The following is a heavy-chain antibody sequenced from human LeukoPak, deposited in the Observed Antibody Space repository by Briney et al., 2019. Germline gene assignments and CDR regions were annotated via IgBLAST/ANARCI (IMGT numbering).Heavy chain of an antibody. Sequence: ASVKVSCKASGYTFTSYGISWVRQAPGQGRGWMGWISAYNGNTNYAQKLQGRVTMTTDTSTSTAYMELRSLRSDDTAVYYCARAPYDFWSGYYHYWGQGTLVTVSS. CDR2: ISAYNGNT. J-gene: IGHJ4*02. D-gene: IGHD3-3*01. V-gene: IGHV1-18*01. CDR1: GYTFTSYG. CDR3: ARAPYDFWSGYYHY.